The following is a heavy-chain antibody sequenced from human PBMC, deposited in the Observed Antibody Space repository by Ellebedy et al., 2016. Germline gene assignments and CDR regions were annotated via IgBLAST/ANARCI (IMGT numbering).Heavy chain of an antibody. J-gene: IGHJ6*02. CDR2: ISDGGTTV. Sequence: GGSLRLSXAVSGITLSDYYMSWIRQPPGKGLEWAASISDGGTTVYYTDSVKGRFTISRDNARDSLYLHMKSLRAEDTAVYYCARARIDSQDYYYGMDVWGQGTTVTVSS. D-gene: IGHD2/OR15-2a*01. CDR3: ARARIDSQDYYYGMDV. V-gene: IGHV3-11*01. CDR1: GITLSDYY.